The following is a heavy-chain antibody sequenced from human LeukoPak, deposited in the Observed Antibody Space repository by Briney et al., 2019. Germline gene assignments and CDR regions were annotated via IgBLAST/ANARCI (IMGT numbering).Heavy chain of an antibody. D-gene: IGHD2-21*01. Sequence: PGGSLRLSCAASGFTFSSYSMNWVRQAPGKGLEWVAVISYDGSNKYYADSVKGRFTISRDNSKNTLYLQMNSLRAEDTAVYYCARVSRGASYCGGDCYVDAFDIWGQGTMVTVSS. CDR2: ISYDGSNK. CDR1: GFTFSSYS. V-gene: IGHV3-30*03. CDR3: ARVSRGASYCGGDCYVDAFDI. J-gene: IGHJ3*02.